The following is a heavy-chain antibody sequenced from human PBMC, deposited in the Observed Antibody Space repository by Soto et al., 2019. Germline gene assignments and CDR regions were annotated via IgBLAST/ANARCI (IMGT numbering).Heavy chain of an antibody. Sequence: GASVKVSCKASGYTFTRSGISWVRQAPGQGPEWMGWISSYNGDTNYAQTFQGRVTMTTDTSTSTAYMELRSLRSDDTAVYYCARDGVAPYYYYGMDVWGQGTPVTVSS. CDR2: ISSYNGDT. CDR3: ARDGVAPYYYYGMDV. CDR1: GYTFTRSG. J-gene: IGHJ6*02. V-gene: IGHV1-18*01. D-gene: IGHD5-12*01.